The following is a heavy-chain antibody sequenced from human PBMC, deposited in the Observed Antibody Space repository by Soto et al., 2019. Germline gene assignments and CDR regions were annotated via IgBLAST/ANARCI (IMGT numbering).Heavy chain of an antibody. CDR2: INAGNGNT. CDR3: ARGAYYGSGSNFDY. J-gene: IGHJ4*02. Sequence: QVQLVQSGAEVKKPGASVKVSCKASGYTFTSYAMHWVRQAPGHRLEWMGWINAGNGNTTYSQKFQGRVTITRDTSASTAYMELSSLRSEDTAVYYCARGAYYGSGSNFDYGGQGTLVTVSS. V-gene: IGHV1-3*01. CDR1: GYTFTSYA. D-gene: IGHD3-10*01.